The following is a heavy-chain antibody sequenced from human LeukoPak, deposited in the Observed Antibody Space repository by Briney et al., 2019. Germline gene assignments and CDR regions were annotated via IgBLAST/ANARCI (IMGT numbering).Heavy chain of an antibody. D-gene: IGHD2-2*01. CDR1: GGSISDYY. Sequence: SETLSLTCTVSGGSISDYYWNWIRQPTGKGLEWIGYIYYSGSTTYNPSLKSRVTMSVDTAKNQFSLKLRSVTAADTAVYYCARGDFCSSTNCYLRPMDVWGKGTTVTVSS. J-gene: IGHJ6*03. CDR2: IYYSGST. V-gene: IGHV4-59*01. CDR3: ARGDFCSSTNCYLRPMDV.